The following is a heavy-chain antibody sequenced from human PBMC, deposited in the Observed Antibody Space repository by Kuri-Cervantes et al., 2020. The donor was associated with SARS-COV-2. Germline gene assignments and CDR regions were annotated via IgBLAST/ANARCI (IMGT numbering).Heavy chain of an antibody. CDR2: ISYDGSNK. Sequence: LSCAASGFTVSNHYMSWVRQAPGKGLEWVAVISYDGSNKYYADSVKGRFTISRDNSKNTLYLQMNSLRAEDTAVYYCAKDLSYGARAYGGYYGMDVWGQGTTVTVSS. D-gene: IGHD4-23*01. CDR1: GFTVSNHY. CDR3: AKDLSYGARAYGGYYGMDV. V-gene: IGHV3-30*18. J-gene: IGHJ6*02.